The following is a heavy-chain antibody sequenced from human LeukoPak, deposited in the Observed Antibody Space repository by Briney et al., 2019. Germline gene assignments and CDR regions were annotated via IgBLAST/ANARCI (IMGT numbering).Heavy chain of an antibody. D-gene: IGHD4-17*01. V-gene: IGHV4-38-2*02. CDR3: ARASYGDYVDY. CDR2: IYYSGST. CDR1: GYSISSGYY. Sequence: PSETLSLTCTVSGYSISSGYYWGWIRQPPGKGLEWIGNIYYSGSTNYNPSLKSRVTISVDTSKNQFSLKLSSVTAADTAVYYCARASYGDYVDYWGQGTLVTVSS. J-gene: IGHJ4*02.